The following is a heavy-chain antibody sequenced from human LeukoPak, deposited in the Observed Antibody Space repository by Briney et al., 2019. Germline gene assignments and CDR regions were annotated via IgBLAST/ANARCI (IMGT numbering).Heavy chain of an antibody. CDR2: ISSSGSTI. Sequence: GGSLRLSCAASGFTFSSYEMNWVRQAPEKGLEWVSYISSSGSTIYYADSVKGRFTISRDNAKNSLYLQMNSLGAEDTAVYYCARLDTSLQFDYWGQGTLVTVSS. V-gene: IGHV3-48*03. CDR3: ARLDTSLQFDY. J-gene: IGHJ4*02. D-gene: IGHD5-18*01. CDR1: GFTFSSYE.